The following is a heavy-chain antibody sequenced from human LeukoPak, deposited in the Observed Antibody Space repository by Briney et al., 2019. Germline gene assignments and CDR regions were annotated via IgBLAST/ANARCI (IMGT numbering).Heavy chain of an antibody. CDR1: GFTFTNYA. Sequence: PGRSLRLSCAASGFTFTNYAMSWVRQAPGKGLEWVSGISGSGHSSYYADSVKGRFTISRDNSKNTLWLQMNSLRAEDTAVYYCAKVTYYDFWSGPTGLDYWGQGTLVTVSS. CDR2: ISGSGHSS. D-gene: IGHD3-3*01. V-gene: IGHV3-23*01. CDR3: AKVTYYDFWSGPTGLDY. J-gene: IGHJ4*02.